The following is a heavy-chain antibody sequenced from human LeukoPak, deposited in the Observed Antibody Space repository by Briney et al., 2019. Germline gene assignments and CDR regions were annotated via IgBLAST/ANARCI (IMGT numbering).Heavy chain of an antibody. CDR1: GGSFSGYY. J-gene: IGHJ4*02. D-gene: IGHD2-8*01. V-gene: IGHV4-34*01. Sequence: SETLSLTCAVYGGSFSGYYWSWIRQPPGKGLEWIGEINHSGSTNYNPSLKSRVTISVDTSKNQFFLKLSSVTAADTAVYYCARDRCTNGVCPPGAYWGQGTLVTVSS. CDR3: ARDRCTNGVCPPGAY. CDR2: INHSGST.